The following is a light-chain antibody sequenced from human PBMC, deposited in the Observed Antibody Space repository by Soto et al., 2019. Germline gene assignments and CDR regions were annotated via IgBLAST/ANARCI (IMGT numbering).Light chain of an antibody. V-gene: IGLV1-40*01. J-gene: IGLJ1*01. Sequence: SLLTQPPSVSGAPGQRVTISCTGSSSNIGAGHDVHWYQQLPGTAPKLLIYGNTNRPSGVPDRFSGSKSGTSASLAITGLQAEDEADYYCQSYDSSLSGYVFGTGTKVTVL. CDR1: SSNIGAGHD. CDR3: QSYDSSLSGYV. CDR2: GNT.